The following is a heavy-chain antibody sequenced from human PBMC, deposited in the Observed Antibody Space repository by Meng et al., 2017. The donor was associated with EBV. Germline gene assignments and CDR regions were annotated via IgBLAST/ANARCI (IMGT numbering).Heavy chain of an antibody. V-gene: IGHV1-8*01. CDR2: MNPNKGNT. CDR3: ARGETVAGTRWYEP. D-gene: IGHD6-19*01. J-gene: IGHJ5*02. Sequence: QVQLVQSGAAVKKRXASVKVSCKASGYTFTNYDINWVRQATGQGLEWMGWMNPNKGNTGYAQKFRGRVTMTRNPSINTAFMELTSLTAEDTAVYYCARGETVAGTRWYEPWGQGTLVTVSS. CDR1: GYTFTNYD.